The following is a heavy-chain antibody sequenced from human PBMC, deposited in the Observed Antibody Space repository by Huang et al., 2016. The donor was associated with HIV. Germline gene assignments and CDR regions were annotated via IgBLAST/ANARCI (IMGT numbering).Heavy chain of an antibody. D-gene: IGHD3-3*01. Sequence: QVQLVESGGGVVQPGGSLRLSCTASGFTFGSFGMHWVRQAPGKVLEGVAFIRYDGNNYYYADSVRGRFTISRDNSKDTLYLQMNRLRPDDSAVYYCAKDLTYTFGRHFDYWGRGTLVTVSS. CDR3: AKDLTYTFGRHFDY. CDR1: GFTFGSFG. CDR2: IRYDGNNY. V-gene: IGHV3-30*02. J-gene: IGHJ4*02.